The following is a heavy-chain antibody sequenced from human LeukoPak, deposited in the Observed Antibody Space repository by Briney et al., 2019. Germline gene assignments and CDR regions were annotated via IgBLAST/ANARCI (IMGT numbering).Heavy chain of an antibody. CDR2: IYTSGST. D-gene: IGHD6-6*01. CDR1: GGSISSGSYY. J-gene: IGHJ6*03. V-gene: IGHV4-61*02. Sequence: SQTLSLTCTVSGGSISSGSYYWSWIRQPAGKGLEWIGRIYTSGSTNYNPSLKSRVTISVDTSKNQFSLKLSSVTAADTAVYYCASGTSIAARPLYYYYMDVWGKGTTVTVSS. CDR3: ASGTSIAARPLYYYYMDV.